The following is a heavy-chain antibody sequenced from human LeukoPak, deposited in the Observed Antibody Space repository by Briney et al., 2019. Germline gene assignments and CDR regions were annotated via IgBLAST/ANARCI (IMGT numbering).Heavy chain of an antibody. CDR3: ARGQSYCGTDCYSD. CDR2: IYTGGST. CDR1: GFSINHYY. V-gene: IGHV3-66*01. D-gene: IGHD2-21*02. J-gene: IGHJ4*02. Sequence: GGSLRLSCAASGFSINHYYMTWIRQTPGKGLDWVSVIYTGGSTNYGDSVKGRFTISRDNSKNTLYLQMNSLRADDTAIYYCARGQSYCGTDCYSDWGQGTLVTVSS.